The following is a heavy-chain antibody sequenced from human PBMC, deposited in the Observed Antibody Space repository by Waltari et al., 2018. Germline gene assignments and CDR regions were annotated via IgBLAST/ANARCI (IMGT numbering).Heavy chain of an antibody. CDR1: GGTFSSYA. CDR3: ARGKYGSGVIGDY. J-gene: IGHJ4*02. D-gene: IGHD3-10*01. V-gene: IGHV1-2*02. CDR2: IIPNSGGT. Sequence: QVQLVQSGAEVKKPGSSVKVSCKASGGTFSSYAISWVRQAPGQGLEWMGGIIPNSGGTNSAQKFQGRVTMTSDTSISTAFMELSRLRSDDTAVYYCARGKYGSGVIGDYWGQGTLVTVSS.